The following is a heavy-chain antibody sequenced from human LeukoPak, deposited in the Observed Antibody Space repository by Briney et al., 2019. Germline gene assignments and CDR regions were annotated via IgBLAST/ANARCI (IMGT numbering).Heavy chain of an antibody. V-gene: IGHV4-4*09. Sequence: SETLSLTCTVSGGSISSYYWSWIRQPPGKGLEWIGYIYTSGSTNYNPSLKSRVTISVDTSKNQFSLKLSSVTAADTAVYYCARSNKRWPQFNAFDIWGQGTMVTVSS. J-gene: IGHJ3*02. CDR1: GGSISSYY. CDR2: IYTSGST. D-gene: IGHD5-24*01. CDR3: ARSNKRWPQFNAFDI.